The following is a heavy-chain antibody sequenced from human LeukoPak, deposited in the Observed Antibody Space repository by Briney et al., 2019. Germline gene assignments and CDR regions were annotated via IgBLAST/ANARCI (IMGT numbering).Heavy chain of an antibody. Sequence: PSETLSLTCTVSGGSISSYYWSWIRQPPGKGLEWIGYIYYSGSTNYNPSLKSRVTISVDTSKNQFSLKLSSVTAADTAVYYCARTGYQYYFDYWGQGTLVTVSS. CDR3: ARTGYQYYFDY. J-gene: IGHJ4*02. CDR1: GGSISSYY. V-gene: IGHV4-59*01. CDR2: IYYSGST. D-gene: IGHD3/OR15-3a*01.